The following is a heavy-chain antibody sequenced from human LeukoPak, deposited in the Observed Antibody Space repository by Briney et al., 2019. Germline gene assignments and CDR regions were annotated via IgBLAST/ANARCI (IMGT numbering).Heavy chain of an antibody. Sequence: RGESLKISCKGSGYSFTSYWIGWVRQMPGKGLEWMGIIYPGDSDIRYSPSFQGQVTISADKSISTAYLQWSSLKASDTAMYYCARHHRGSRGYGAAPGYYYYYYMDVWGKGTTVTISS. J-gene: IGHJ6*03. CDR3: ARHHRGSRGYGAAPGYYYYYYMDV. V-gene: IGHV5-51*01. D-gene: IGHD4/OR15-4a*01. CDR1: GYSFTSYW. CDR2: IYPGDSDI.